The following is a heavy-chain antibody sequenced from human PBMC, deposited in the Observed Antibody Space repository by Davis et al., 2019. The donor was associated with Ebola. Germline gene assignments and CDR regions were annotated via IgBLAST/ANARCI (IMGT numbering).Heavy chain of an antibody. V-gene: IGHV3-30*02. D-gene: IGHD4-17*01. J-gene: IGHJ2*01. CDR2: IPYDGSNK. Sequence: GESLKISCAASGLTFSSYGMHWVRPAPGKGLEWVTFIPYDGSNKYYADSVKVRFTISRDNSKNTLYLQMNSLRAEDTAVYYCAKEKTTVTTFWYFDLWGRGTLVTVSS. CDR1: GLTFSSYG. CDR3: AKEKTTVTTFWYFDL.